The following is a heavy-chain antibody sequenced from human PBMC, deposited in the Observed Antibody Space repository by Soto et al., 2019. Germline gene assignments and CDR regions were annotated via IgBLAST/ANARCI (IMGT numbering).Heavy chain of an antibody. CDR3: ARDPPNYYDSSGEAYYFDY. CDR1: GGTFSSYA. CDR2: IIPIFGTA. J-gene: IGHJ4*02. V-gene: IGHV1-69*13. Sequence: SVKVSCKASGGTFSSYAISWVRQAPGQGLEWMGGIIPIFGTANYAQKFQGRVTITADESTSTAYMELSSLRSEDTAVYYCARDPPNYYDSSGEAYYFDYWGQGTLVTVSS. D-gene: IGHD3-22*01.